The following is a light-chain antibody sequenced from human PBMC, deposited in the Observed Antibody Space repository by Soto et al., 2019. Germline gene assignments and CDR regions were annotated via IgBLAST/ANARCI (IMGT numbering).Light chain of an antibody. V-gene: IGLV2-14*01. CDR1: SSDVGGYNY. CDR2: DVS. CDR3: SSYTSSSNLGV. J-gene: IGLJ2*01. Sequence: QSVLTQPASVSGSPGQSITISCTGTSSDVGGYNYVSWYQQHPGKAPKLMIYDVSHRPSGVSNRFSGSKSGITASLTISGLQAEDEADYYCSSYTSSSNLGVFGGGTQLTVL.